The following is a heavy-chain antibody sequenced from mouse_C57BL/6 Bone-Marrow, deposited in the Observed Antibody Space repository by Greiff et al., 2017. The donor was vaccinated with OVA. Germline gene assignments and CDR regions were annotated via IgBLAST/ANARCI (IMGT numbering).Heavy chain of an antibody. CDR2: ISDGGSYT. Sequence: EVQLQQSGGGLVKPGGSLKLSCAASGFTFSSYAMSWVRQTPEKRLEWVATISDGGSYTYYPDNVKGRFTLSRDNAKNNLYLQMSHLKSEDTAMYYCARDLGAMDYWGQGTSVTVSS. CDR1: GFTFSSYA. CDR3: ARDLGAMDY. J-gene: IGHJ4*01. V-gene: IGHV5-4*01.